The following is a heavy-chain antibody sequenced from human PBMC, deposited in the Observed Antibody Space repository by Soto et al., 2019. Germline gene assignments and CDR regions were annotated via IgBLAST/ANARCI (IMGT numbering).Heavy chain of an antibody. V-gene: IGHV3-53*01. D-gene: IGHD1-1*01. CDR2: LYDVDGT. CDR3: ASWHEREHAYDV. Sequence: DVQLVESGGGLIQPGESLRPSCAAFGLTVSGKKYVAWVRQAPGKGLEWVSALYDVDGTYYADSVKGRFTTSRDSSKTTVYLQINGLRPDDTAVYYCASWHEREHAYDVWGQGTTVTVSS. CDR1: GLTVSGKKY. J-gene: IGHJ3*01.